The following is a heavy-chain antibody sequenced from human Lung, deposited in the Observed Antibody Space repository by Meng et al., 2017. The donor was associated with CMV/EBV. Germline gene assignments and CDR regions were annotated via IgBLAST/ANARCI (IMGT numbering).Heavy chain of an antibody. CDR3: PHCVAAVPLYYFDY. V-gene: IGHV2-5*01. CDR2: IYGNDGN. J-gene: IGHJ4*02. D-gene: IGHD6-13*01. Sequence: SGPXLVKPTQTLTLTCTFSGFSLTTSGVGVGWIRQPPGKALEWLAHIYGNDGNHYSPSLRSRLTITKDTSRNQVVLTLTNVSPVNTATYYCPHCVAAVPLYYFDYWXQGTXVTVSS. CDR1: GFSLTTSGVG.